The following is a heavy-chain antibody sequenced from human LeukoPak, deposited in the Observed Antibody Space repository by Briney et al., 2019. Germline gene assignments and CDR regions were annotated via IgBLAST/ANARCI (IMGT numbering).Heavy chain of an antibody. D-gene: IGHD1-26*01. CDR3: ARRGGSYYSSRDAFDI. CDR1: GYSFTSYW. CDR2: IYPGDSDT. J-gene: IGHJ3*02. V-gene: IGHV5-51*01. Sequence: GESLKISCKGSGYSFTSYWIGWVRQMPGKGLEWMGIIYPGDSDTRYSPSFQGQVTISADKSISTAYLQWSSLKASDTAMYYCARRGGSYYSSRDAFDIWGQGTMVTVSS.